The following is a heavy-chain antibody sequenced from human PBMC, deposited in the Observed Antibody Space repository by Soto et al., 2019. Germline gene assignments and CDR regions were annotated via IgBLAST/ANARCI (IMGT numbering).Heavy chain of an antibody. Sequence: GGSLRLSCAASGFTFSSYAMHWVRQAPGKGLEWVAVISYDGSNKYYADSVKGRFTISRDNSKNTLYLQMNSLRAEDTAVYYCARGHYDILTGYYNHWGQGTLVTVSS. CDR1: GFTFSSYA. D-gene: IGHD3-9*01. CDR3: ARGHYDILTGYYNH. CDR2: ISYDGSNK. J-gene: IGHJ4*02. V-gene: IGHV3-30-3*01.